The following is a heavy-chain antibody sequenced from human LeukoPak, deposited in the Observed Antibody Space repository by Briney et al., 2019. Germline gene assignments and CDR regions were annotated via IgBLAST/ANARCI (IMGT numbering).Heavy chain of an antibody. J-gene: IGHJ5*02. Sequence: SETLSLTCTVSGGSISSYYWSWIRQPPGKGLEWIGYIYYSGSTNYNPSLKSRATISVDTSKNQFSLKLSSVTAADTAVYYCARAAAHNWFDPWGQGTLVTVSS. CDR1: GGSISSYY. CDR3: ARAAAHNWFDP. CDR2: IYYSGST. V-gene: IGHV4-59*01.